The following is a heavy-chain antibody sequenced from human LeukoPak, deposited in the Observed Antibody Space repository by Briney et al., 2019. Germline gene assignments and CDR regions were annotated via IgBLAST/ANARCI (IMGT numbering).Heavy chain of an antibody. Sequence: PSETLSLTCAVSGGSISSSNWWSWVRQRPGKGLEWIGEIYRSGSTNYNPSLKSRVTISVDKSKNQFSLKLSSVTAADTAVYYCARHSEPNSNLLWFDPWGQGTLVTVPS. CDR2: IYRSGST. J-gene: IGHJ5*02. CDR3: ARHSEPNSNLLWFDP. V-gene: IGHV4-4*02. CDR1: GGSISSSNW. D-gene: IGHD2/OR15-2a*01.